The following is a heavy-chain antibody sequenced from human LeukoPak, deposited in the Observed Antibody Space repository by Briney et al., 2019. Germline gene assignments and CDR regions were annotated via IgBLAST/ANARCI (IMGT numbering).Heavy chain of an antibody. CDR1: GGSISSGSYY. CDR3: ARDIRGYSYGYSFDY. CDR2: IYTSGST. V-gene: IGHV4-61*02. D-gene: IGHD5-18*01. J-gene: IGHJ4*02. Sequence: SQTLSLTCTVSGGSISSGSYYWSWIRQPAGKGLEWIGRIYTSGSTNYNPSLKSRVTMSVDTSKNQFSLKLSSVTAADTAVYYCARDIRGYSYGYSFDYWGQGTLVTVSS.